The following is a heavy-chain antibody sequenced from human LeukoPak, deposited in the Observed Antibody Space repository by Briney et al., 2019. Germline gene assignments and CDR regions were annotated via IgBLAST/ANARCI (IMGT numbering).Heavy chain of an antibody. J-gene: IGHJ5*02. D-gene: IGHD6-13*01. CDR3: ARLAAAGVGPWFDP. CDR1: GYTFTSYD. CDR2: MNPNSGNT. V-gene: IGHV1-8*01. Sequence: ASVKVSCKASGYTFTSYDINWVRQATGQGLEWMRWMNPNSGNTGYAQKFQGRVTMTRNTSISTAYMELSSLRSEDTAVYYCARLAAAGVGPWFDPWGQGTLVTVSS.